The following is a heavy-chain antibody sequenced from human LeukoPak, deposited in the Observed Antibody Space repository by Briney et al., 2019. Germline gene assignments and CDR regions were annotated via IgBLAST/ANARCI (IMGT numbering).Heavy chain of an antibody. J-gene: IGHJ4*02. Sequence: SETLSLTCAVYGGSFSGYYWSWIRQPPGKGLEWIGEINHGGSTNYNPSLKSRVTISVDTSKNQFALKLSSVTAADTAVYYCASRETSVAYWGQGTLVTVSS. CDR3: ASRETSVAY. CDR2: INHGGST. V-gene: IGHV4-34*01. CDR1: GGSFSGYY.